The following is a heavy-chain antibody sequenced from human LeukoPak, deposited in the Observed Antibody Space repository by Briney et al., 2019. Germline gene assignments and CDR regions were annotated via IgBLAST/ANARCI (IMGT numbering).Heavy chain of an antibody. CDR3: ARDPAPYSSSWFFDY. D-gene: IGHD6-13*01. V-gene: IGHV3-7*01. CDR1: GFTFSSYG. CDR2: IKQDGSEK. J-gene: IGHJ4*02. Sequence: GGSLRLSCAASGFTFSSYGMHWVRQAPGKGLEWVANIKQDGSEKYYVDSVKGRFTISRDNAKNSLYLQMNSLRAEDTAVYYCARDPAPYSSSWFFDYWGQGTLVTVSS.